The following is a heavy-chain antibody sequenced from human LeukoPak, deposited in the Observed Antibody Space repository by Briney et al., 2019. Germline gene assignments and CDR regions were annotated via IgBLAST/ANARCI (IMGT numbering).Heavy chain of an antibody. Sequence: SQSLSLTCAVYGGSFSGYYWSWICQPPPEGLEWIGEITHSGSTNYNPSPKGRVTISVDTSKNQFSLKLSSVSAADTAVYYCARRRGLWFGESDLGYWGQGTLVTVSS. D-gene: IGHD3-10*01. CDR2: ITHSGST. CDR1: GGSFSGYY. V-gene: IGHV4-34*01. CDR3: ARRRGLWFGESDLGY. J-gene: IGHJ4*02.